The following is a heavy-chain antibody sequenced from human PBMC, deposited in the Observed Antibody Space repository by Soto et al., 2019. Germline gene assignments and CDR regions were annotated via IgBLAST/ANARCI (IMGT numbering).Heavy chain of an antibody. CDR3: ARCGYSDSDCYGDYDN. D-gene: IGHD4-17*01. CDR1: GFTFSSYG. Sequence: QVQLVESGGGVVQPGRSLRLSCAASGFTFSSYGMHWVRQAPGKGLEWVAVIWYDGSNKKYADSVKGRFTISRDNSKNSLYLQMNSLRVEDTAVYYCARCGYSDSDCYGDYDNWGQGTLVTVSS. J-gene: IGHJ4*02. V-gene: IGHV3-33*01. CDR2: IWYDGSNK.